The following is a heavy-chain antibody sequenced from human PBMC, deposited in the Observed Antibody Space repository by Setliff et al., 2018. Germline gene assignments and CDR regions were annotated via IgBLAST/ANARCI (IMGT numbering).Heavy chain of an antibody. V-gene: IGHV3-21*01. D-gene: IGHD1-1*01. CDR3: ARHNTNLQPNDY. Sequence: GGSLRLSCAASGFTFSNFGMNWVRQAPRKGLEWVSSISGSGTYTYTADSVKGRFTISRDNAKNSLYLQMNSLRAEDTAVYFCARHNTNLQPNDYWGQGTLVTVSS. CDR1: GFTFSNFG. J-gene: IGHJ4*02. CDR2: ISGSGTYT.